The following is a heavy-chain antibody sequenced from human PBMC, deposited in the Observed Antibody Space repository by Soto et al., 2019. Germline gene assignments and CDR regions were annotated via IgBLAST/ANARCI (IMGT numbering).Heavy chain of an antibody. Sequence: SETLSLTCAVYGGSFSGYYWSWIRQPPGKGLEWIGEINHSGSTNYNPSLKSRVTISVDTSKNQFPLKLSSVTAADTAVYYCARGWNDYVWGSYRLHFDYWGQGTLVTVSS. CDR1: GGSFSGYY. CDR3: ARGWNDYVWGSYRLHFDY. D-gene: IGHD3-16*02. V-gene: IGHV4-34*01. CDR2: INHSGST. J-gene: IGHJ4*02.